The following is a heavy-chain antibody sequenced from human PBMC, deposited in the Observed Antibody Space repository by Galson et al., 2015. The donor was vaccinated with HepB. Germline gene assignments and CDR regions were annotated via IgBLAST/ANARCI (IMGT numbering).Heavy chain of an antibody. Sequence: SLRLSCAASGFTFSSYSMNWVRQAPGKGLEWVSSISSSSSYIYYADSVKGRFTISRDNAKNSLYLQMNSLRAEDTAVYYCARDHNSYCGSSGAAGYWGQGTLVTVSS. V-gene: IGHV3-21*01. CDR3: ARDHNSYCGSSGAAGY. D-gene: IGHD4-23*01. CDR1: GFTFSSYS. J-gene: IGHJ4*02. CDR2: ISSSSSYI.